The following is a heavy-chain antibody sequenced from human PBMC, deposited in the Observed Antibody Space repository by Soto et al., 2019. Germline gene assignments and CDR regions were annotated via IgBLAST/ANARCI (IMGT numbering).Heavy chain of an antibody. CDR1: GYSFTSYW. Sequence: PGESLKISCKGSGYSFTSYWIGWVRQMPGKGLEWMGIIYPGDSDTRYSPSFQGQVTISADKSISTAYLQWSSPKASDTAMYYCARQFVITFGGVIVPYYFDYWGQGTLVTVYS. CDR2: IYPGDSDT. J-gene: IGHJ4*02. CDR3: ARQFVITFGGVIVPYYFDY. V-gene: IGHV5-51*01. D-gene: IGHD3-16*02.